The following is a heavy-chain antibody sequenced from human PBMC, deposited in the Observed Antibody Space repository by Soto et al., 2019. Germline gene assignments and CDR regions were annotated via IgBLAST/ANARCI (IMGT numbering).Heavy chain of an antibody. V-gene: IGHV1-69*06. Sequence: QVQLVQSGAEVRKPGSSVKVSCKTSGGVISKYSFNWVRQAPGQGLEWMGGVLPISGSTDYAQKFQGRLTITADRSTSTVYMELSRLRSDDTANYYCATIRVRGGPIRFEDGGQGMLISVSS. CDR1: GGVISKYS. J-gene: IGHJ4*01. D-gene: IGHD3-3*01. CDR3: ATIRVRGGPIRFED. CDR2: VLPISGST.